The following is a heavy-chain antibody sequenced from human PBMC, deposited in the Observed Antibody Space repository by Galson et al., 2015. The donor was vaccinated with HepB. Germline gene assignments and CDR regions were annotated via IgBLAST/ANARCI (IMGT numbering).Heavy chain of an antibody. J-gene: IGHJ5*02. CDR1: GYTFSRYS. CDR3: ARGALVAVVGATQNNWFDP. CDR2: ISAYDGNT. Sequence: SVKVSCKASGYTFSRYSITWVRQAPGQGLEWMGWISAYDGNTKYAQNLQGRVTMTTDTSRTTAYMVLRSLRSDDTAVYYCARGALVAVVGATQNNWFDPWGQGTLVTVSS. D-gene: IGHD2-15*01. V-gene: IGHV1-18*01.